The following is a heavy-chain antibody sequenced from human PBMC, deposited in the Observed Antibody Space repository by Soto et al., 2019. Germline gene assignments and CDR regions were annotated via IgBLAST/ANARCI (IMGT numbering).Heavy chain of an antibody. CDR3: ARWTRAGSYSGASDF. CDR2: ISGYDGHT. J-gene: IGHJ3*01. V-gene: IGHV1-18*01. D-gene: IGHD3-10*01. Sequence: QVQLVQSGTEVKKPGASVKVSCKASGYRFATYGISWVRQGPGQGLEWMGWISGYDGHTNYAQNFQGRVTMTADTPTITVYKGLTSLTSDDTAVYYGARWTRAGSYSGASDFWGQGTMVTVSS. CDR1: GYRFATYG.